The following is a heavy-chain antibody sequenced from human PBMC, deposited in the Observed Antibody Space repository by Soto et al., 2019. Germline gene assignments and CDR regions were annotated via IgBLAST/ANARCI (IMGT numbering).Heavy chain of an antibody. CDR3: AIHYGGRCDY. CDR1: AYTFTSNW. Sequence: GESLKISCKGSAYTFTSNWIGWVRQMPGKGLEWMGVIYPGDSDTRYSPSFQGQVTISADKSINTAYLQWSSLKASDTAMYYCAIHYGGRCDYWGQGTLVTVSS. D-gene: IGHD2-15*01. J-gene: IGHJ4*02. CDR2: IYPGDSDT. V-gene: IGHV5-51*01.